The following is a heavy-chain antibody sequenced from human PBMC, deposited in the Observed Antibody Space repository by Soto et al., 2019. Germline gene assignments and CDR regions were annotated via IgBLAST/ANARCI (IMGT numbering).Heavy chain of an antibody. CDR2: ISGSGDTT. CDR1: GFTFSNYA. Sequence: VQLLDSVGALVQPGGSLRLSCAASGFTFSNYAMNWVRQAPGRGLEWVACISGSGDTTYYADSVRGRFTISRDNSKNTLYFQMHSLRVEDTALYYCAKGPTVETYSESPLDSWGQGTQVTVSS. V-gene: IGHV3-23*01. J-gene: IGHJ4*02. CDR3: AKGPTVETYSESPLDS. D-gene: IGHD2-21*01.